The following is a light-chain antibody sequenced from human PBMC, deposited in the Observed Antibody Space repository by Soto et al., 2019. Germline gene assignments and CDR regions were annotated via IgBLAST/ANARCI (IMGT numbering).Light chain of an antibody. V-gene: IGLV2-23*01. J-gene: IGLJ2*01. CDR2: EDN. Sequence: QSVLTQPASVSGSPGQSITISCTGTSSDVGKYNFVSWYQQNPGKAPKLIIYEDNKRPSGLSDRFSGSKSGNTASLTISGLQAEDEADYYCCSFAGSSWVFGGGTKVTVL. CDR3: CSFAGSSWV. CDR1: SSDVGKYNF.